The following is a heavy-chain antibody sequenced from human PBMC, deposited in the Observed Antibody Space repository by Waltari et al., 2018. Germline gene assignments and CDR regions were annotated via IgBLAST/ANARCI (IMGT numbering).Heavy chain of an antibody. V-gene: IGHV1-2*06. D-gene: IGHD2-2*01. J-gene: IGHJ5*02. CDR2: IKPNRGDT. Sequence: QVQLVQSGAEVKKPGASVKVSCKASGYTLTSYYMHWVRQAPGKGREWMGRIKPNRGDTNYGRKFQDRVTMTRDTSVNTAYMVVGRLTSDDTAVYFCARESAFSTSWYPGFDPWGQGTLVTVAS. CDR3: ARESAFSTSWYPGFDP. CDR1: GYTLTSYY.